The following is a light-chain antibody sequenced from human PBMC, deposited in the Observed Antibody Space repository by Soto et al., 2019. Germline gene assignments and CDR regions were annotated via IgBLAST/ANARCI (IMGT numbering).Light chain of an antibody. V-gene: IGKV3-20*01. CDR3: QQCGSSLPWT. J-gene: IGKJ1*01. CDR2: ASS. CDR1: QIISSAY. Sequence: EIVLTQSPGTLSLSPGDRATLSCRASQIISSAYLAWYQQRPVQAPRLLIYASSSRATGIPDRFSGSGSVTYFTLTISRLEPEDFAVYYCQQCGSSLPWTLGQGTKLDMK.